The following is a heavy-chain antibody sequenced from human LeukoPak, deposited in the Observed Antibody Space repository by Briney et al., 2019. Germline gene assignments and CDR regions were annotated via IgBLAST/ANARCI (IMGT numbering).Heavy chain of an antibody. Sequence: SETLSLTCAVYGGSFSGYYWSWIRQPPGKGLEWIGEINHSGSTNYNPSLKSRVTISVDTSKNQFSLKLSSVTAADTAVCYCARHSGRYYFNWFDPWGQGTLVTVSS. D-gene: IGHD1-26*01. CDR3: ARHSGRYYFNWFDP. V-gene: IGHV4-34*01. J-gene: IGHJ5*02. CDR1: GGSFSGYY. CDR2: INHSGST.